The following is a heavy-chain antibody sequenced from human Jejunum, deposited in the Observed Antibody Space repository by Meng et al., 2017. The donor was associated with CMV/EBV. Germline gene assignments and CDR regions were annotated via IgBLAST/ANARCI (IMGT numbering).Heavy chain of an antibody. J-gene: IGHJ4*02. Sequence: FAMGWVRQAPGKGLEWVGFIRSKPYGETTEYAASVKGRFTISRDDSQSIAYLHMNSLKTEDTAVYYCTRDLFTGFYDTTAYYSFDYWGQGTLVTVSS. CDR2: IRSKPYGETT. CDR3: TRDLFTGFYDTTAYYSFDY. CDR1: FA. D-gene: IGHD3-22*01. V-gene: IGHV3-49*04.